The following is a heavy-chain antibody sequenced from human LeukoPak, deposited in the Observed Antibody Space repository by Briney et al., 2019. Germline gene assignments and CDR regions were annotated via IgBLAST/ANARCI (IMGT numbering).Heavy chain of an antibody. CDR2: IYYSGST. D-gene: IGHD2-21*02. V-gene: IGHV4-39*07. CDR3: ARDAEVCGGDCPPN. CDR1: GGSISSSSYY. J-gene: IGHJ4*02. Sequence: NSSETLSLTCTVSGGSISSSSYYWGWLRQPPGKGLEWIGSIYYSGSTYYNPSLKSRVTISVDTSKNQFSLKLSSVTAADTAVYYCARDAEVCGGDCPPNWGQGTLVTVSS.